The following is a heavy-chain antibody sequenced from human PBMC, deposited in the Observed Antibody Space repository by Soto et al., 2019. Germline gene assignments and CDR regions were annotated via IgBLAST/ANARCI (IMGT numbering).Heavy chain of an antibody. CDR1: GYIFTTYW. Sequence: GESLKISCKGSGYIFTTYWICWVRQLPGKGMEWVGIIYPGDSDTRYSPSFQGQLTISADKSISTAYLQWISLKASDTAIFYCGRHGHYYYGLDVWGQGTPVSVSS. J-gene: IGHJ6*02. CDR2: IYPGDSDT. V-gene: IGHV5-51*01. CDR3: GRHGHYYYGLDV.